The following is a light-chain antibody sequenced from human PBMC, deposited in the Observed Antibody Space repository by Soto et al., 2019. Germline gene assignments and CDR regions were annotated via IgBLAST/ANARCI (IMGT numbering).Light chain of an antibody. CDR1: ESVSSSY. V-gene: IGKV3-20*01. Sequence: EIVLTQSPGTLSLSPGERATLSCRASESVSSSYLAWYQQKPGQAPRLLIYGASSRATGIPDRFSGSGSGTDFTLTISRLEPEDFAVYYCQQYGNWPRTFGQGTRVDFK. CDR2: GAS. CDR3: QQYGNWPRT. J-gene: IGKJ1*01.